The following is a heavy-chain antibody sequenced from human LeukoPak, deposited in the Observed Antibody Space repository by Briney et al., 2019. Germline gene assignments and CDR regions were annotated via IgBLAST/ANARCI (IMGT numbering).Heavy chain of an antibody. CDR2: ISFDGVRK. Sequence: PGGSLGLSCAASGFTFSSYAMSWVRQAPGKGLEWVAVISFDGVRKYYVDSVKGRFIISRDNSENTLFLHMSSLRTEDTAVYYCAKERQSSGYFDSWGQGALVTVSS. J-gene: IGHJ4*02. V-gene: IGHV3-30*04. CDR1: GFTFSSYA. CDR3: AKERQSSGYFDS. D-gene: IGHD3-10*01.